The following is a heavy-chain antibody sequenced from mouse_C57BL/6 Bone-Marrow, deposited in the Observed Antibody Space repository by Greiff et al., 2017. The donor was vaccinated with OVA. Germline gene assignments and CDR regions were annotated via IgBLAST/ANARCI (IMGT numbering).Heavy chain of an antibody. CDR2: IDPSDSYT. CDR1: GYTFTSYW. Sequence: QVQLQQPGAELVMPGASVKLSCKASGYTFTSYWMHWVKQRPGQGLEWIGEIDPSDSYTNYNHKFKGKSTLTVDKSSSTAYMQLSSLTSEDSAVYYCARPYGSPYYAMDYWGQGTSVTVSS. J-gene: IGHJ4*01. V-gene: IGHV1-69*01. D-gene: IGHD1-1*01. CDR3: ARPYGSPYYAMDY.